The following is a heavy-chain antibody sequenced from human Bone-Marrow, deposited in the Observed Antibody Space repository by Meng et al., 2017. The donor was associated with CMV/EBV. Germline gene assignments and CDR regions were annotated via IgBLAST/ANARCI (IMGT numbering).Heavy chain of an antibody. J-gene: IGHJ2*01. Sequence: GESLKISCAASGFTFSSYGMHWVRQAPGKGLEWVAVISYDGSNKYYADSVRGRFTISRDNSRNMLYLQMNSLRAEDTAVYYCARDLGYCSNGVCRLDWYFDLWGRGTLVTVSS. CDR3: ARDLGYCSNGVCRLDWYFDL. CDR2: ISYDGSNK. D-gene: IGHD2-8*01. V-gene: IGHV3-30*19. CDR1: GFTFSSYG.